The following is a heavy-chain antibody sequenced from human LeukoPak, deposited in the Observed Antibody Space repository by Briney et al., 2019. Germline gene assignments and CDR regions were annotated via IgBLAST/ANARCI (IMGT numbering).Heavy chain of an antibody. V-gene: IGHV1-2*02. D-gene: IGHD6-19*01. CDR1: GYTFTGYY. CDR2: INPNSGGT. J-gene: IGHJ4*02. Sequence: ASVKVSCKASGYTFTGYYMHWVRQAPGQGLEWMGWINPNSGGTNYAQKFQGRVTMTRDTSISTAYMELSRLRSDDTAVYYCARYYSSGWYVGFDDWGQGTLVTVSS. CDR3: ARYYSSGWYVGFDD.